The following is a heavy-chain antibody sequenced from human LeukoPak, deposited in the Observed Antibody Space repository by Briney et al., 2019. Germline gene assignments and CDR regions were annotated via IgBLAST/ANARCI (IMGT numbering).Heavy chain of an antibody. V-gene: IGHV4-30-2*01. CDR1: GGSISSGGYS. J-gene: IGHJ4*02. CDR2: IYHSGST. CDR3: ARAGRYSDY. Sequence: PSETLSLTCAVSGGSISSGGYSWSWIRQPPGKGLEWIGYIYHSGSTYYNPSLKSRVTISVDRSKNQFSLKLSSVTAADTAVYYCARAGRYSDYWGQGTLVTVSS. D-gene: IGHD3-9*01.